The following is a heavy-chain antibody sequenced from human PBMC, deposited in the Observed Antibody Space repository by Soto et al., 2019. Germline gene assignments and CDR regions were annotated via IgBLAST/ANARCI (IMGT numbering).Heavy chain of an antibody. V-gene: IGHV3-30*18. CDR2: ISYDGSNK. J-gene: IGHJ4*02. Sequence: QVQLVESGGGVVQPGRSLRLSSAASGFTFSSYGMHWVRQAPGKGLEWVAVISYDGSNKYYADSVKGRFTISRDNSKNPLYLQMTSLRAEETAVYYCAKATAVAGLDYWGQGTLVTVSS. CDR1: GFTFSSYG. CDR3: AKATAVAGLDY. D-gene: IGHD6-19*01.